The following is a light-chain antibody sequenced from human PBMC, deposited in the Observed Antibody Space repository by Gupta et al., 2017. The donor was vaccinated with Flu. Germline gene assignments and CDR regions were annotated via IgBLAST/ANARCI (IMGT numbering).Light chain of an antibody. Sequence: TLSCVTSLSASPNYAWYQQHPGQAPRLLIYGASTRATGVPARFVGSGSGTDFTLTITSLQSEDFAVYYCQDYFNWPPYIFGQGTRLEMK. V-gene: IGKV3-15*01. CDR3: QDYFNWPPYI. J-gene: IGKJ2*01. CDR2: GAS. CDR1: LSASPN.